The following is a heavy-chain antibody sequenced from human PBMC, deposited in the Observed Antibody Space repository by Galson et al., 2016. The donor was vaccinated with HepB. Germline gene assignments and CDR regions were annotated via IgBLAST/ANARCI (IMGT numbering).Heavy chain of an antibody. CDR2: ISSSSSYI. CDR3: ARDGPQYMDV. D-gene: IGHD4-11*01. J-gene: IGHJ6*02. CDR1: GFTFTSYS. V-gene: IGHV3-21*01. Sequence: SLRLSCAASGFTFTSYSMNWVRQAPGKGLEWVSSISSSSSYIYYADSARGQFTISRDNAKNSVYLQMNSLRAEDTAVYYCARDGPQYMDVWGQGTTVTVSS.